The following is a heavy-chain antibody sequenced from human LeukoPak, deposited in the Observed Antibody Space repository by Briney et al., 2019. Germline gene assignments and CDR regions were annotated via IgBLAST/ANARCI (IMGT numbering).Heavy chain of an antibody. Sequence: SEPLSLTCNVPGDSISSYYWSWIRQPPGKGLEWIGYIYYSGSTNFNPSLERRVTISVDTSKHQFSLKMSSVTAADTAVYYCAREGGYSGYHYSWGQGDLATVSS. CDR3: AREGGYSGYHYS. CDR2: IYYSGST. J-gene: IGHJ4*02. D-gene: IGHD5-12*01. CDR1: GDSISSYY. V-gene: IGHV4-59*01.